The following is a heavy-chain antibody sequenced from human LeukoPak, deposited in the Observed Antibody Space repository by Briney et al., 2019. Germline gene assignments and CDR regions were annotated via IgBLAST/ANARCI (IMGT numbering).Heavy chain of an antibody. CDR1: GFTFSSYS. D-gene: IGHD2-2*01. J-gene: IGHJ4*02. V-gene: IGHV3-69-1*02. Sequence: KSGGSLRLSCAASGFTFSSYSMNWVPQAPGKGLEWVSSISSSSTIYYADSVKGRFTISRDNAKNSLYLQMNSLRAEDTAVYYCARQFTPAKDIVVVPAVYFDYWGQGTLVAVSS. CDR3: ARQFTPAKDIVVVPAVYFDY. CDR2: ISSSSTI.